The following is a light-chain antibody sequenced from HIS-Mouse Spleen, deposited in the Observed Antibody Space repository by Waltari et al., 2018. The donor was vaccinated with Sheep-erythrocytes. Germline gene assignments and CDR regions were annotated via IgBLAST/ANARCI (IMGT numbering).Light chain of an antibody. Sequence: QSALTQPASVSGSPGQSITIPCPGTSSDVGIYNLVPWYQQHPGKAPKLMIYEGSKRPSGVSNRFSGSKSGNTASLTISGLQAEDEADYYCCSYAGSSTLVFGGGTKLTVL. CDR2: EGS. V-gene: IGLV2-23*01. CDR1: SSDVGIYNL. J-gene: IGLJ2*01. CDR3: CSYAGSSTLV.